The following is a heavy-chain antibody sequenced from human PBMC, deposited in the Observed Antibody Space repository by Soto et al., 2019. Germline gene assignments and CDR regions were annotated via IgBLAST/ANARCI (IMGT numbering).Heavy chain of an antibody. D-gene: IGHD4-17*01. CDR3: VATTVTTISLDY. Sequence: QVQLRESGPGLVKPSQTLSLTCTVSGGSISNDNYYWTWIRQHPGKGLEWIGYSYYSGSTYYNPPLKSRFSISVDTSKNQSSLKLSSVTAADTAVYYCVATTVTTISLDYWGQGTLVTVSS. CDR2: SYYSGST. V-gene: IGHV4-31*03. J-gene: IGHJ4*02. CDR1: GGSISNDNYY.